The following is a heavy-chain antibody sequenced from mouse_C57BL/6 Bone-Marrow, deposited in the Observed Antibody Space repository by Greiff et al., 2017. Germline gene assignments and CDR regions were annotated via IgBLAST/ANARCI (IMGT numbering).Heavy chain of an antibody. V-gene: IGHV1-64*01. J-gene: IGHJ1*03. CDR2: IHPNSGST. Sequence: QVQLQQPGAELVKPGASVKLSCKASGYTFTSYWMHWVKQRPGQGLEWIGMIHPNSGSTNYNEKFKSKATLTVDKSSSTAYMQLSSLTSEDSAVYYWASGVLRCFDVWGTGTTVTVSS. CDR1: GYTFTSYW. D-gene: IGHD1-1*01. CDR3: ASGVLRCFDV.